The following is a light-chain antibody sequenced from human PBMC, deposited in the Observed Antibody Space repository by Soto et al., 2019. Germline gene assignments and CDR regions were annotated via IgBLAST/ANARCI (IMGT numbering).Light chain of an antibody. CDR1: QGISSY. CDR3: QQYYSYPLT. J-gene: IGKJ1*01. V-gene: IGKV1-8*01. CDR2: AAS. Sequence: AIRMTQSPSSFSASTGDRVTITCRASQGISSYLAWYQQKPGKAPKLLIYAASTLQSWVPSRFSGSGSGTDFTLTISCLQAEGFATYYGQQYYSYPLTFGQGTKVEI.